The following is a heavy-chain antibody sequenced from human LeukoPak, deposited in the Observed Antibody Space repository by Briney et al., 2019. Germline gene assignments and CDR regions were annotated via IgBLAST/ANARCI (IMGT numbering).Heavy chain of an antibody. CDR2: IFGGGRT. CDR3: ARDRNSFGPPTDTFDF. D-gene: IGHD2/OR15-2a*01. Sequence: PGGSLRLSCAASGFTVSTNDMSWVRQAPGKGLEWVSVIFGGGRTFYADSVKGRFTISRDNSKNTLYLEMNSLRTEDTALYYCARDRNSFGPPTDTFDFWGLGTMVTVSS. J-gene: IGHJ3*01. CDR1: GFTVSTND. V-gene: IGHV3-53*05.